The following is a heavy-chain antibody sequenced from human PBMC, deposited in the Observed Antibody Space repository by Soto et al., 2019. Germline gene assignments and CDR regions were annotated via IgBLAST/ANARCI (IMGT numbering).Heavy chain of an antibody. Sequence: LRLSCTASGFTVVDCAMSWFRQAPGKGLEWVGFIRSKAYDGTTEYAASVKGRFIISRDDSKNIAYLQMNSLKTEDTAVYYCTRSLRTGYFMKFDYWGLGTLVTVSS. CDR2: IRSKAYDGTT. CDR3: TRSLRTGYFMKFDY. CDR1: GFTVVDCA. D-gene: IGHD3-9*01. V-gene: IGHV3-49*03. J-gene: IGHJ4*02.